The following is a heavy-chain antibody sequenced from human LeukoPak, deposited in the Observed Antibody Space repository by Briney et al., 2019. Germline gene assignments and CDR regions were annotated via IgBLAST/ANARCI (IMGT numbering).Heavy chain of an antibody. CDR1: GFTFNHYA. D-gene: IGHD1-26*01. CDR2: ISYDGSNK. Sequence: GGSLRLSCAASGFTFNHYAMNWVRQAPGKGLEWVAVISYDGSNKYYADSVKGRFTISRDNSKNTLYLQVNSLRAEDTAVYYCAKGGKWDVTPFDYWGQGTLVTVSS. V-gene: IGHV3-30*04. J-gene: IGHJ4*02. CDR3: AKGGKWDVTPFDY.